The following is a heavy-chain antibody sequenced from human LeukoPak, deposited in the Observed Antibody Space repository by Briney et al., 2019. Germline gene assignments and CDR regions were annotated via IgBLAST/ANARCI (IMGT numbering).Heavy chain of an antibody. D-gene: IGHD3-10*01. V-gene: IGHV6-1*01. Sequence: SQTLSLTCAISGDSVSINSATWNWIRQSPSRGLEWLGRTYCRSKWDNDYAVSVKSRITISPDTSKNQFSLQLKSVTPEDTAVYYCARNYYGSGSYYSHFDYWGQGTLVTVSS. CDR2: TYCRSKWDN. CDR1: GDSVSINSAT. J-gene: IGHJ4*02. CDR3: ARNYYGSGSYYSHFDY.